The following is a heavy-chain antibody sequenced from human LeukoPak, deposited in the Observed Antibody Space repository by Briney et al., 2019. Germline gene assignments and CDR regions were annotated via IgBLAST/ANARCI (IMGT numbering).Heavy chain of an antibody. CDR2: MNPNNGGT. D-gene: IGHD7-27*01. CDR3: ARSPGDSYYYGLDV. Sequence: ASVKVSCKASGYTFTGYYLHWVRQAPGQGLEWMGWMNPNNGGTNYAQKFQGWVTMTRDTSISTAYMELSRLRSDDTAVYYCARSPGDSYYYGLDVWGKGTTVTASS. V-gene: IGHV1-2*04. J-gene: IGHJ6*04. CDR1: GYTFTGYY.